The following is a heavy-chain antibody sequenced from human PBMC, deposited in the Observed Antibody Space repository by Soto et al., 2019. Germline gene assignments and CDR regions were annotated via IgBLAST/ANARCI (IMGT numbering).Heavy chain of an antibody. CDR3: ARSTVTYYYDSSGYSFDY. J-gene: IGHJ4*02. Sequence: PSETLSLTCTVSGGSISSSSYYWGWIRQPPGKGLEWIGSIYYSGSTSYNPSLKSRVTISVDTSKNQFSLKLSSVTAADTAVYYCARSTVTYYYDSSGYSFDYWGQGTLVTVSS. CDR1: GGSISSSSYY. D-gene: IGHD3-22*01. V-gene: IGHV4-39*01. CDR2: IYYSGST.